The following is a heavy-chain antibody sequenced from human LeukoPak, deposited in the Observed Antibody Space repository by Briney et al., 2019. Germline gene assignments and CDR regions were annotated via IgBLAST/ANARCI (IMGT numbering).Heavy chain of an antibody. CDR2: IIPIFGTA. D-gene: IGHD6-19*01. CDR3: ASSNIAVAVPTYIDY. V-gene: IGHV1-69*06. Sequence: ASVKVSCXASGGTFSSYGISWVRRAPGQGLEWMGGIIPIFGTAYYAQNFHDRVTITADKSTSTAYMELSSLRSEDTAVYYCASSNIAVAVPTYIDYWGQGTLVTVSS. CDR1: GGTFSSYG. J-gene: IGHJ4*02.